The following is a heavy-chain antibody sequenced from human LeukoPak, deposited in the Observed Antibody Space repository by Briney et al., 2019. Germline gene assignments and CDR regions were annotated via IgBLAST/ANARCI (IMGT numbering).Heavy chain of an antibody. CDR1: GFTFSSYG. V-gene: IGHV3-30*02. CDR3: AKGREGMAAAGIFDY. Sequence: GGSLRLSCAASGFTFSSYGMHWVRQAPGKGLEWVAFIRYDGSNKYYADSVKGRFTISRDNSKNTLYLQMHSLRAEDTAVYYCAKGREGMAAAGIFDYWGQGTLVTVSS. D-gene: IGHD6-13*01. CDR2: IRYDGSNK. J-gene: IGHJ4*02.